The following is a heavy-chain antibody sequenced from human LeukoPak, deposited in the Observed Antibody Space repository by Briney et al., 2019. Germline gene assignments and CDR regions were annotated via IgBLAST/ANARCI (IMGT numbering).Heavy chain of an antibody. Sequence: GGSLRLSCAASGFTFSSYWMHWVRQAPGKGLVWVSRINTDGSSTSYADSVKGRFTISRDNAKNSLYLQMNSLRAEDTALYYCAKASYYYDSSGIDYWGQGTLVTVSS. CDR3: AKASYYYDSSGIDY. J-gene: IGHJ4*02. CDR2: INTDGSST. D-gene: IGHD3-22*01. CDR1: GFTFSSYW. V-gene: IGHV3-74*01.